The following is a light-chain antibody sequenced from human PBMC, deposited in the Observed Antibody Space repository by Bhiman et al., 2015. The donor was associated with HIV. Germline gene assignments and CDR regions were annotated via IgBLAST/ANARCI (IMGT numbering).Light chain of an antibody. CDR1: GSDIGADFD. CDR3: QSYDSSLNVYV. J-gene: IGLJ1*01. V-gene: IGLV1-40*01. CDR2: ETI. Sequence: QSVLTQPPSVSGAPGQKITISCTGTGSDIGADFDVHWYQYLPGEVPRLLIYETINRPSGVPARFSGSKSGTSASLAITGLQAEDEADYYCQSYDSSLNVYVFGTGTKVTVL.